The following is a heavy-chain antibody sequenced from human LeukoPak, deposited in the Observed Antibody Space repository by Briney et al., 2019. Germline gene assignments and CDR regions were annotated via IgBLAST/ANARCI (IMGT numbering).Heavy chain of an antibody. D-gene: IGHD3-10*01. Sequence: SETLSLTCTVSDASVTTYSWSWLRQSAGKGLEWIGRVYSSGATKYNPSLKSRVTISADTSKNQFSLKLPSVTAADTAVYYCARDHYGSGSYKAYFDYWGHGIQVTVSS. V-gene: IGHV4-4*07. CDR1: DASVTTYS. CDR3: ARDHYGSGSYKAYFDY. J-gene: IGHJ4*01. CDR2: VYSSGAT.